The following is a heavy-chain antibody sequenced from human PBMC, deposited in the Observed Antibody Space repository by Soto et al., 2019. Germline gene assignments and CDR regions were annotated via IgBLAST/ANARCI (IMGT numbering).Heavy chain of an antibody. V-gene: IGHV3-23*01. Sequence: EVQLLESGGGLVQPGGSLRLSCAASGFTFSSYAMNWVRQAPGKGLEWVSAIGTNSDTYYADSVKGRFTISRDNFKTALYLQMNSLRAEETALYYCAKKYPGTRPFDYWGQGTLVTVSS. J-gene: IGHJ4*02. D-gene: IGHD2-2*01. CDR3: AKKYPGTRPFDY. CDR2: IGTNSDT. CDR1: GFTFSSYA.